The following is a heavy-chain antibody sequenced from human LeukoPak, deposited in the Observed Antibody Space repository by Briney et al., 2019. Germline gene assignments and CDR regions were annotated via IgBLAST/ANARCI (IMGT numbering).Heavy chain of an antibody. Sequence: GGSLRLSCAASGFSFSSYWMHWVRQAPGKGLVWVSRINSDGSITTYADSVKGRLAISRDNAKNTLYLQMNSLRAEDTAVYYCARDRVYCGSTSCYAYYFDYWGQGTLVTVSS. V-gene: IGHV3-74*01. CDR3: ARDRVYCGSTSCYAYYFDY. D-gene: IGHD2-2*01. CDR2: INSDGSIT. J-gene: IGHJ4*02. CDR1: GFSFSSYW.